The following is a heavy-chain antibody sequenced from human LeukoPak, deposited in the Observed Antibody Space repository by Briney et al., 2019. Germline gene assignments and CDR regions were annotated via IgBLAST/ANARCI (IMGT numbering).Heavy chain of an antibody. V-gene: IGHV4-34*01. CDR2: INHSGSF. Sequence: SETLSLTCAVYGGSFSGYFWNWVRQPPGKGLEWIGEINHSGSFNYNPSLKSRVTLPIDTSKNQFSLKLSFVTAADTAVYYCARGDPLINAFAIWGQGTMVTVSS. CDR1: GGSFSGYF. J-gene: IGHJ3*02. CDR3: ARGDPLINAFAI.